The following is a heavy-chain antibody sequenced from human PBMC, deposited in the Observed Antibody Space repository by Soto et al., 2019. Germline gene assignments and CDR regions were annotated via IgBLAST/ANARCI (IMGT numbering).Heavy chain of an antibody. D-gene: IGHD5-18*01. Sequence: QVQLVQSGAEVKKPGASVKVSCKASGYTFTSYGISWVRQAPGQGLEWMGWISAYNGNTNYAQKLQGRVTMTTDTSTSTAYMELRSLRSDDTAVYYCAREEVGGSLWIQTYYYYYGMDVWGQGTTVTVSS. V-gene: IGHV1-18*01. CDR3: AREEVGGSLWIQTYYYYYGMDV. CDR1: GYTFTSYG. J-gene: IGHJ6*02. CDR2: ISAYNGNT.